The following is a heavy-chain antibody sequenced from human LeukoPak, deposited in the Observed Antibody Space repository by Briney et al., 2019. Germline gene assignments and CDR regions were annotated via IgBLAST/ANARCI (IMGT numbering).Heavy chain of an antibody. D-gene: IGHD2-15*01. CDR1: GYTFSGYY. CDR2: INPNSGGT. CDR3: AKGYCSGGSCVDAFDI. V-gene: IGHV1-2*02. J-gene: IGHJ3*02. Sequence: WASVKVSCKTSGYTFSGYYIHWVRQAPGQGLEWMGWINPNSGGTNYAQKFQGRVTMTRDTSISTAYMELSRLRSDDTAVYYCAKGYCSGGSCVDAFDIWGQGTMVTVSS.